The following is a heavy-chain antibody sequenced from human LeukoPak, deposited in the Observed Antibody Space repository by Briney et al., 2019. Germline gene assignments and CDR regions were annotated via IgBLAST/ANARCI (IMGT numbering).Heavy chain of an antibody. D-gene: IGHD6-13*01. J-gene: IGHJ5*02. Sequence: ASVKVSCKASGYTFTSYGISWVRQAPGQGLEWMGWISAYNGNTNHAQKLQGRVTMTTDTSTSTAYMELRSLRSDDTAVYYCARQRVAAAGPNWFDPWGQGTLVTVSS. CDR3: ARQRVAAAGPNWFDP. CDR1: GYTFTSYG. CDR2: ISAYNGNT. V-gene: IGHV1-18*01.